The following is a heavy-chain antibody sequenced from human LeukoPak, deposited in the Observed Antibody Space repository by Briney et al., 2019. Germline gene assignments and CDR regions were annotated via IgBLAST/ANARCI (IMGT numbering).Heavy chain of an antibody. CDR2: INHSGST. CDR3: ARGNNLGY. J-gene: IGHJ4*02. CDR1: GVSFSGYY. D-gene: IGHD7-27*01. V-gene: IGHV4-34*01. Sequence: SETLSLTCAVYGVSFSGYYWSWIRQPPGKGLEWIGEINHSGSTNYNPSLKSRVTISVDTSENQFSLKLSSVTAADTAVYYCARGNNLGYWGQGTLVTVSS.